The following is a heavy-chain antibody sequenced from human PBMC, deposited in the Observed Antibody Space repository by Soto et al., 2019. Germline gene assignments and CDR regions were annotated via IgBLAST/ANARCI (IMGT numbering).Heavy chain of an antibody. Sequence: GSLRLSCAASGFTFSSYAMSWVRQAPGKGLEWVSAISGSDGSTYYADSVKGRFPISRDNSKNTLYLQMNSLRAEDTAVYYCAKCESGTPYYGMDVWGQGTTVTVSS. V-gene: IGHV3-23*01. CDR1: GFTFSSYA. J-gene: IGHJ6*02. D-gene: IGHD1-7*01. CDR2: ISGSDGST. CDR3: AKCESGTPYYGMDV.